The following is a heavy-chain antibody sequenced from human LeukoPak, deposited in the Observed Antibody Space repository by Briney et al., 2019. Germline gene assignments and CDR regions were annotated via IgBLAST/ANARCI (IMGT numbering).Heavy chain of an antibody. CDR1: GGTFSSNA. V-gene: IGHV1-69*13. D-gene: IGHD5-24*01. J-gene: IGHJ4*02. CDR2: IIPIFGTA. Sequence: GASVKVSCKASGGTFSSNAISWVRQAPGQGLEWMGGIIPIFGTANYAQKFQGRVTITADESASTAYMELSSLRSEDTAVYYCARGRDGYILGDYFDYWGQGTLVTVSS. CDR3: ARGRDGYILGDYFDY.